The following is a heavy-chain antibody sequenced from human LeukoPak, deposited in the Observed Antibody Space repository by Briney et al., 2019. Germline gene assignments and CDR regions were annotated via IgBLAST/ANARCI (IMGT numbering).Heavy chain of an antibody. V-gene: IGHV4-38-2*01. CDR2: IYHSGST. J-gene: IGHJ6*03. Sequence: SETLSLTCAVCGYSISSGYYWGWIRQPPGKGLEWIGSIYHSGSTYYNPSLKSRVTISVDTSKNQFSLKLSSVTAADTAVYYCARHRNLDTAYYMDVWGKGTTVTVS. CDR3: ARHRNLDTAYYMDV. D-gene: IGHD5-18*01. CDR1: GYSISSGYY.